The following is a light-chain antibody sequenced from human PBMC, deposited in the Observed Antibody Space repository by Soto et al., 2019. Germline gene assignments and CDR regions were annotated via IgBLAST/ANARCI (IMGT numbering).Light chain of an antibody. V-gene: IGKV3-20*01. CDR2: GAS. CDR1: QSVRTSY. Sequence: EIVFSQSPGTPSLSPGGKATVSCRASQSVRTSYFAWYQQKPGQAPRLLIFGASSRATGIPDRFSGSGSGTDFTLTISRLEPEDFALYYCQHYGNSPLTFGGGTKVDIK. J-gene: IGKJ4*01. CDR3: QHYGNSPLT.